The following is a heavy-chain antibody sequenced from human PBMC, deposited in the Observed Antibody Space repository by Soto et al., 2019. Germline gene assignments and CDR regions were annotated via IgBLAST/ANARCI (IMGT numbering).Heavy chain of an antibody. D-gene: IGHD3-9*01. J-gene: IGHJ4*02. V-gene: IGHV1-69*01. CDR1: GGTFSSYA. CDR2: IIPIFGTA. CDR3: ARMGVNYDILFFFKV. Sequence: QVQLVQSGAEVKKPGSSVKVSCKASGGTFSSYAISWVRQAPGQGLEWMGWIIPIFGTANYAQKFQGRVTITADESTSTAYMELSSLRSEDTAVYYCARMGVNYDILFFFKVWGQGTLVTVSS.